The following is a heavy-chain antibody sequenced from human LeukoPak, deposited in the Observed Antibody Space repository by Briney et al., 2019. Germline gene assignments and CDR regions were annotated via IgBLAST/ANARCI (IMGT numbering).Heavy chain of an antibody. D-gene: IGHD3-22*01. V-gene: IGHV3-23*01. CDR1: GITLSDYG. CDR3: AKRGVVIRVILVGFHKEANYFDS. CDR2: ISDSGGNT. J-gene: IGHJ4*02. Sequence: GGSLRLSCAVSGITLSDYGMSWVRQAPGKGLEWVAGISDSGGNTNYADSVKGRFTISRDNPKNTLFLQMNSLRAEDTAVYFCAKRGVVIRVILVGFHKEANYFDSWGQGALVTVSS.